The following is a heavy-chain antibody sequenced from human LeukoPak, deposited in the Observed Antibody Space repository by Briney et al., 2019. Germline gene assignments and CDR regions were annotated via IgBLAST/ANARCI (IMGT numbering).Heavy chain of an antibody. D-gene: IGHD1-26*01. J-gene: IGHJ4*02. V-gene: IGHV4-34*01. Sequence: PSETLSLTCAVYGGSFSGYYWSWIRQPPGKGLEWIGEINHSGSTNYNPSLKSRVTISVDTSKNQFSLKLSSVTAADTAVYYCARGLENPGATLDYWGQGTLVTVSS. CDR3: ARGLENPGATLDY. CDR1: GGSFSGYY. CDR2: INHSGST.